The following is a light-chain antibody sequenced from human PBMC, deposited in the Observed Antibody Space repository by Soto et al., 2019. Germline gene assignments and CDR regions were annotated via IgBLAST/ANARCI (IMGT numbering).Light chain of an antibody. J-gene: IGKJ1*01. CDR2: AAS. Sequence: AIQMTQSPSSLSASVGDRVTITCRASRDIGNDLGWYQQKPGKAPKHLIFAASNLQSGVPSRFSGGGSGTDFTLTISSLQADYFATDDCLQHFNFSWTFGQGTKVETK. V-gene: IGKV1-6*01. CDR3: LQHFNFSWT. CDR1: RDIGND.